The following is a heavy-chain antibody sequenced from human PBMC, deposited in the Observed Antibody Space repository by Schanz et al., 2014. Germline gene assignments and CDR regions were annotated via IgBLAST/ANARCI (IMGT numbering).Heavy chain of an antibody. CDR2: ISAYNGNT. V-gene: IGHV1-18*01. CDR1: GYTFTDYG. CDR3: ARVQDDILTGSEYYYGMDV. D-gene: IGHD3-9*01. Sequence: VQSVHSGTEVQKLGASVKVSCKASGYTFTDYGVIWVRQAPGQGLEWMGWISAYNGNTNYAQKLQGRVTMTTDTSTSTAYMELRSLRSDDTAVYYCARVQDDILTGSEYYYGMDVWGQGTTVTVSS. J-gene: IGHJ6*02.